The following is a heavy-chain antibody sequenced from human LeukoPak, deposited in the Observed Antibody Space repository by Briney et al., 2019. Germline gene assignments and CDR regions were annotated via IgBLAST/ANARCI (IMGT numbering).Heavy chain of an antibody. D-gene: IGHD3-16*01. Sequence: SETLSLTCTVSGGSISSYYWGWIRQPPGKGLEWIGSIYSSGSTYYNPSLKSRVTISVDTSKNQFSLKLSSVTAADTAVYYCASAEGGAMDAFDIWGQGTMVTVSS. J-gene: IGHJ3*02. CDR1: GGSISSYY. CDR2: IYSSGST. CDR3: ASAEGGAMDAFDI. V-gene: IGHV4-39*07.